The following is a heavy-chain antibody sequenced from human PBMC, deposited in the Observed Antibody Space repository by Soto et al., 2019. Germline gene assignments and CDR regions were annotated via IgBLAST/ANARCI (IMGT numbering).Heavy chain of an antibody. D-gene: IGHD6-13*01. V-gene: IGHV1-18*01. CDR2: ISTYNGKT. J-gene: IGHJ4*02. CDR1: GYTFSTYP. Sequence: QVQLVQSGAEVKKPGASVKVSCKTSGYTFSTYPISWVRPAPGQRLEWVGRISTYNGKTNYGQKFQGRVTITTDTSTSTAYMDLRNLRSDDTAVYYCARDRVEAALGTFDQWGQGTLVTVSS. CDR3: ARDRVEAALGTFDQ.